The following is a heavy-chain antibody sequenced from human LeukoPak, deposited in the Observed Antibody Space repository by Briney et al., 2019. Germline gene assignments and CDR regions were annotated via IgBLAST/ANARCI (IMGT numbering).Heavy chain of an antibody. J-gene: IGHJ6*03. CDR1: GFTFGDYA. CDR2: IRSKAYGGTT. CDR3: TRDGDTHVLRFLEWLPRDYMDV. D-gene: IGHD3-3*01. V-gene: IGHV3-49*04. Sequence: GRSLRLSCTASGFTFGDYAMSWVRQAPGKGLEWVGFIRSKAYGGTTEYAASVKGRFTISRDDSKSIAYLQMNSLKTEDTAVYYCTRDGDTHVLRFLEWLPRDYMDVWGKGTTVTVSS.